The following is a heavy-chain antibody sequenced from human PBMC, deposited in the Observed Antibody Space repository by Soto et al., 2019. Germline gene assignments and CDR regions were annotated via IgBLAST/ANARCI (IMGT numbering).Heavy chain of an antibody. V-gene: IGHV1-69*13. CDR2: IIPIFGTA. J-gene: IGHJ5*02. CDR3: ARDGTPRQQLSWFDP. D-gene: IGHD6-13*01. Sequence: SVKVSCKASGGTFSSYAISWVRQAPGQGLEWMGGIIPIFGTANYAQKFQGRVTITADESTSTAYMELSSLRSEDTAVYYCARDGTPRQQLSWFDPWGQGTLVTSPQ. CDR1: GGTFSSYA.